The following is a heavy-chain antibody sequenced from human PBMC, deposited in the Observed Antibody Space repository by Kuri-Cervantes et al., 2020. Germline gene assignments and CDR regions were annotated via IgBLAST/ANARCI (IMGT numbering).Heavy chain of an antibody. CDR3: ARGTRLLRRGRYSYYMDV. J-gene: IGHJ6*03. CDR2: IYHSGST. Sequence: SETLSLTCAVSGYSISSGYYWGWIRQPPGKGLEWIGSIYHSGSTYYNPSLKSRVTMSVDTSKNQFSLKLSSVTAADTAVYYCARGTRLLRRGRYSYYMDVWGKGTTVTVSS. CDR1: GYSISSGYY. V-gene: IGHV4-38-2*01. D-gene: IGHD4/OR15-4a*01.